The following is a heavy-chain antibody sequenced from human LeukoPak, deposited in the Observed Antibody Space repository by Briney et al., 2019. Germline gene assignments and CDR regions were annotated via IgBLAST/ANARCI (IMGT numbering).Heavy chain of an antibody. Sequence: SETLSLTCAVYGGSFSAYYWTWIRQPPGKGLEWIGEINHSGSTNYNPSLKSRVTISVDTSKNQFSLKLSSVTAADTAVYYCARWGAWLTPHNWFDPWGQGTLVTVSS. CDR3: ARWGAWLTPHNWFDP. V-gene: IGHV4-34*01. D-gene: IGHD6-19*01. CDR2: INHSGST. J-gene: IGHJ5*02. CDR1: GGSFSAYY.